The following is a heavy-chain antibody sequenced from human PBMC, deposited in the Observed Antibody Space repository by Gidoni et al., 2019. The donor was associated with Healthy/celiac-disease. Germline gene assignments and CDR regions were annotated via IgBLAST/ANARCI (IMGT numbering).Heavy chain of an antibody. J-gene: IGHJ5*02. CDR2: INHSGST. Sequence: QVQLQQWGAGLLKPSETLSLTCAVYGGSFSGYYWSWIRQPPGKGLEGIGEINHSGSTTYNPSLKSRVTISVDTSKNQFSLKLSSVTAADTAVYYCARRDVVVPAAMRKGWFDPWGQGTLVTVSS. D-gene: IGHD2-2*01. V-gene: IGHV4-34*01. CDR3: ARRDVVVPAAMRKGWFDP. CDR1: GGSFSGYY.